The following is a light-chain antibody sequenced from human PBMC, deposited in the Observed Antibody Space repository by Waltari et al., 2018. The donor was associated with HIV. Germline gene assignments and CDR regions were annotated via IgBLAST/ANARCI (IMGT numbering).Light chain of an antibody. CDR3: CSYAGSQTFV. V-gene: IGLV2-11*01. Sequence: QSALTQPRSVSGSPGQSVSISCTGPTSHVATYDYVSWYQLHPGKAPKLMIYDVTKRPSGVPDRFSGSKSGNTASLTISGLQAEDEADYYCCSYAGSQTFVFGGGTTLTVL. CDR2: DVT. J-gene: IGLJ2*01. CDR1: TSHVATYDY.